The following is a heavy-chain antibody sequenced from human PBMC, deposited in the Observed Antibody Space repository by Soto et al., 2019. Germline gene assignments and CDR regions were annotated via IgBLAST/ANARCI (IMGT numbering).Heavy chain of an antibody. CDR1: GFTFSSYG. Sequence: GGSLRLSCVASGFTFSSYGMHWVRQAPGKGLEWVAVISYDGSNKYYADSVKGRFTISRDNSKNTLYLQMNSLRAEDTAVYYCAKDLWLGPVTTQRPYYYYGMDVWGQGTTVTVSS. J-gene: IGHJ6*02. D-gene: IGHD4-4*01. CDR3: AKDLWLGPVTTQRPYYYYGMDV. CDR2: ISYDGSNK. V-gene: IGHV3-30*18.